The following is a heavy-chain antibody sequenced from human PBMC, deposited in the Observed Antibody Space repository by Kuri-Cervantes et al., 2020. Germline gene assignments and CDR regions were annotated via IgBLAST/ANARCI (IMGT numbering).Heavy chain of an antibody. J-gene: IGHJ4*02. CDR2: IKQDGSEK. CDR3: ARTGYFDY. Sequence: GESLKISCAASGFTLSSYGMHWVRQAPGKGLEWVANIKQDGSEKYYVDSVKGRFTISRDNAKNSLYLQMNSLRAEDTAVYYCARTGYFDYWGQGTLVTVSS. V-gene: IGHV3-7*01. CDR1: GFTLSSYG.